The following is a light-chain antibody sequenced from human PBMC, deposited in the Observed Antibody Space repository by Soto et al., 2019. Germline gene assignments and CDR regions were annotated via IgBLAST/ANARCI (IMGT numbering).Light chain of an antibody. CDR3: SSYTSSSTLEV. Sequence: QSALTQPASVSGSPGQSITISCTGTISDVGDYNYVSWYQRHPGKAPKLMIYEVSNRPSGVSNRFSGSKSGNTASLTISGLQAEDEADYYCSSYTSSSTLEVFGTGTKVTVL. CDR2: EVS. CDR1: ISDVGDYNY. V-gene: IGLV2-14*01. J-gene: IGLJ1*01.